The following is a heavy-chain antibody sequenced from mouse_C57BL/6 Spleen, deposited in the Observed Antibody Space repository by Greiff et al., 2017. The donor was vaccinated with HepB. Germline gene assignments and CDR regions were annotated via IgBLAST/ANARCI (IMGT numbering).Heavy chain of an antibody. CDR3: ARSDYGSSHCDY. CDR1: GYTFTSYG. V-gene: IGHV1-81*01. J-gene: IGHJ2*01. D-gene: IGHD1-1*01. Sequence: VQLQQSGAELARPGASVKLSCKASGYTFTSYGISWVKQRTGQGLEWIGEIYPRSGNTYYNEKFKGKATRTAAKSSSTAYMERRSLTSEDSAVYFCARSDYGSSHCDYWGQGTTLTVSS. CDR2: IYPRSGNT.